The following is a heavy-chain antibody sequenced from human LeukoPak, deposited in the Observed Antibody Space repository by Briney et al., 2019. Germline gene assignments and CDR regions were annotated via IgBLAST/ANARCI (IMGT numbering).Heavy chain of an antibody. V-gene: IGHV3-23*01. Sequence: GGSLRLSCATSGITFSSYAMSWVRQTPGKGLEWVSAISGSGGSTYYADSVKGRFTISRDNSKNTLFLQMNSLRAEDTAFYYCASSLLTRGRGPSDYWGQGTLVTVSS. D-gene: IGHD3-16*01. CDR2: ISGSGGST. J-gene: IGHJ4*02. CDR3: ASSLLTRGRGPSDY. CDR1: GITFSSYA.